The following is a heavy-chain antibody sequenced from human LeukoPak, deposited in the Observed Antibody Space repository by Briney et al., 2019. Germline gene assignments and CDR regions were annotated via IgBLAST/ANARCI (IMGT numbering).Heavy chain of an antibody. CDR2: FDPEDGEA. Sequence: GASVKVSCKVSGYTLTELSMHWVRQAPGKGLEWMGGFDPEDGEAIYAEKFQGRVTMTEDTSADTAYMELSSLRSEDTAVYYCATDSTSSHFWFDTWGQGTLVTVSS. D-gene: IGHD6-6*01. J-gene: IGHJ5*02. CDR3: ATDSTSSHFWFDT. CDR1: GYTLTELS. V-gene: IGHV1-24*01.